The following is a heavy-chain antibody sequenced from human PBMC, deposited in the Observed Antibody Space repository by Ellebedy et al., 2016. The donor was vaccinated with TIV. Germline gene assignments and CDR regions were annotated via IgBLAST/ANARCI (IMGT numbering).Heavy chain of an antibody. CDR2: IFYTGRT. CDR1: GGSITRSNW. Sequence: SETLSLTXAVSGGSITRSNWWTWVRQPPGKGLEWIGEIFYTGRTNYNPSLKSRVTISIVKSINQFSLKLSSVTAADTAMYYCARRTTTYLYTSGLYFNLWGRGTLVTVSS. CDR3: ARRTTTYLYTSGLYFNL. V-gene: IGHV4-4*02. D-gene: IGHD6-19*01. J-gene: IGHJ2*01.